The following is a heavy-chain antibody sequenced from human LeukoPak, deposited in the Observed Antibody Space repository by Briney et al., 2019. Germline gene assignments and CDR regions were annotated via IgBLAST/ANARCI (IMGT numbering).Heavy chain of an antibody. CDR3: ARYHLGSYLKDPLDH. CDR2: ITKDSDRI. Sequence: GGSLRLSCEASGFFFGGHAMNWLRQAPGKGLEWISFITKDSDRIHYAESVEGRFTVSRDNAKNSLYLQMSSLRVEDTAIYYCARYHLGSYLKDPLDHWGQGSVVTVSS. CDR1: GFFFGGHA. J-gene: IGHJ4*02. V-gene: IGHV3-48*01. D-gene: IGHD3-10*01.